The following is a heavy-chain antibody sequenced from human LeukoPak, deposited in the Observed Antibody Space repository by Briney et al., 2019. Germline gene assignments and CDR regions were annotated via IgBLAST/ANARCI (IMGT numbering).Heavy chain of an antibody. D-gene: IGHD5-12*01. CDR2: ISSDGNHK. V-gene: IGHV3-30-3*01. CDR1: GLTFTTYA. J-gene: IGHJ5*02. CDR3: ARDRLPPPGVYCFDP. Sequence: PGGSLRLSCAGSGLTFTTYAMHWVRQAPGKGLEWVAAISSDGNHKHFADSVRGRFTISRDNSKNTLFLQMNSLRPDDTAVYYCARDRLPPPGVYCFDPWGQGTLVTVSS.